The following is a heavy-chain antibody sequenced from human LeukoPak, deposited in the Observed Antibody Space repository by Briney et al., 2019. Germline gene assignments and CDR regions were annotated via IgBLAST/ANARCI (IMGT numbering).Heavy chain of an antibody. Sequence: ASVKVSCKASGYTFTSYDINWVRQATGQGLEWMGWMNPNSGNTGYAQKFQGRVTMTRNTSISTAYMELSSLRSEDTAVYYCAREGGSRYYYYYYYMDVWGKGTTVTVSS. D-gene: IGHD3-16*01. CDR1: GYTFTSYD. CDR2: MNPNSGNT. V-gene: IGHV1-8*01. J-gene: IGHJ6*03. CDR3: AREGGSRYYYYYYYMDV.